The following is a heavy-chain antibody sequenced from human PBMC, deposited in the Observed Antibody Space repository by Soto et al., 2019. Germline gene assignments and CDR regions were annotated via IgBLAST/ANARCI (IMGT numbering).Heavy chain of an antibody. CDR2: IIPIFGTA. V-gene: IGHV1-69*01. CDR1: GGTFSSYA. Sequence: QVQLVQSGAEVKKPGSSVKVSCKASGGTFSSYAISWVRQAPGQGLEWMGGIIPIFGTANYAQKFQGRVTMNADESTSMAYMELRSLSSADTAVYYCARVCSSTSCAHWGQGTLVTVSS. D-gene: IGHD2-2*01. J-gene: IGHJ4*02. CDR3: ARVCSSTSCAH.